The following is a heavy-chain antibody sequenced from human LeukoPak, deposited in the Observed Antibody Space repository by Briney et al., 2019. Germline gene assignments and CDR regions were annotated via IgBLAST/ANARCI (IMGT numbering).Heavy chain of an antibody. CDR3: AKSSPYGQYGMDV. CDR2: ISWNSGSI. CDR1: GFTFDDYA. Sequence: GGSLRLSCAASGFTFDDYAMHWVRQAPGKGLEWVSGISWNSGSIGYADSVKCRFTISRDNAKNSLYLQMNSLRAEDTALYYCAKSSPYGQYGMDVWGQGTTVTVSS. D-gene: IGHD3-10*01. V-gene: IGHV3-9*01. J-gene: IGHJ6*02.